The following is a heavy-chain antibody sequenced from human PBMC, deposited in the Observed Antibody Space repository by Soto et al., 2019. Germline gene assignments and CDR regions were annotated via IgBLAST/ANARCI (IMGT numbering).Heavy chain of an antibody. CDR1: GYTFTGYY. Sequence: WASVKVSCKASGYTFTGYYMHWVRQAPGQGLEWMGWINPNSGGTNYAQKFQGRVTMTRDTSISTAYMELSRLRSDDTAVYYCARGYYYDSSGYYTRGSYYYGMDVWGQGTTVTVSS. J-gene: IGHJ6*02. CDR3: ARGYYYDSSGYYTRGSYYYGMDV. D-gene: IGHD3-22*01. V-gene: IGHV1-2*02. CDR2: INPNSGGT.